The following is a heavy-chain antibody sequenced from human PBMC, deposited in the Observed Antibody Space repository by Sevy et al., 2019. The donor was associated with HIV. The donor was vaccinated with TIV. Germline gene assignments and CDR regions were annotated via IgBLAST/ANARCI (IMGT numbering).Heavy chain of an antibody. CDR3: ARGRKTTEEWLEELDYYYGLDV. CDR2: VRNDGSNK. D-gene: IGHD2-8*01. Sequence: GGSLRLSCAASGFSLTTSDMHWVRQAPGKGLEWVAYVRNDGSNKYYADSVRDRFTISRDSPKNTLYLQMNSLRDEDTANYYCARGRKTTEEWLEELDYYYGLDVWGQGTTVTVS. V-gene: IGHV3-30*02. CDR1: GFSLTTSD. J-gene: IGHJ6*02.